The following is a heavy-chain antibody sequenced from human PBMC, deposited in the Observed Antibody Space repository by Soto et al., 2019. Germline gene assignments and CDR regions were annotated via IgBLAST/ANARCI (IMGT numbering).Heavy chain of an antibody. J-gene: IGHJ5*01. V-gene: IGHV3-23*01. D-gene: IGHD3-16*02. CDR2: ISGSGGST. CDR1: GFTFSSYA. Sequence: HPGGSLRLSCAASGFTFSSYAMSWVRQAPGKGLEWVSAISGSGGSTYYADSVKGRFTISRDNSKNTLYLQMNSLRAEDTAVYYCAKDHNRSYYDYIWVFYRSKKWSCWFDSWGQGTLVTVSS. CDR3: AKDHNRSYYDYIWVFYRSKKWSCWFDS.